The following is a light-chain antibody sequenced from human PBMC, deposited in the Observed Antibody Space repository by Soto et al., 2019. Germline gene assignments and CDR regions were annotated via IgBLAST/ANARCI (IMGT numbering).Light chain of an antibody. Sequence: QSALTQPPSASGSPGQSVTISCTGTSSDVGGYNYVSWYQQHPGKAPKLMISDVNKRPSGVPDRFSGSKSGNTASLTVSGLQAEDEADYYCSSYAGSRIVVFGGGTKLTVL. CDR2: DVN. CDR3: SSYAGSRIVV. V-gene: IGLV2-8*01. CDR1: SSDVGGYNY. J-gene: IGLJ2*01.